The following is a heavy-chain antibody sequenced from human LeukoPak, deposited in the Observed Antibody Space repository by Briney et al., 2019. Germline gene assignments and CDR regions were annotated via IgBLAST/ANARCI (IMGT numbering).Heavy chain of an antibody. CDR2: ISGHDDRT. CDR3: ARDSGRLQTPESPINDY. CDR1: GYGFHSYG. J-gene: IGHJ4*02. D-gene: IGHD1-14*01. V-gene: IGHV1-18*01. Sequence: ASVKVSCKASGYGFHSYGITWVRQAPGHGLEWMGWISGHDDRTEYAQKFQGRVTMSTDKSTSTASMELRRLTYDDTGVYYCARDSGRLQTPESPINDYWGQGTLVTVSS.